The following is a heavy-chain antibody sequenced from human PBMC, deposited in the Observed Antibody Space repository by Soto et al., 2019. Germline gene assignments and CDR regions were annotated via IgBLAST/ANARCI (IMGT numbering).Heavy chain of an antibody. D-gene: IGHD3-10*01. CDR2: VGNYNGNT. CDR1: GYTFSSSG. V-gene: IGHV1-18*01. J-gene: IGHJ4*02. Sequence: ASVKVSCKASGYTFSSSGISWVRQAPGQGLEWMGWVGNYNGNTNYAQMFQGRVTMTTDTSTSTAYMELRSLRFDDTAVYYCARGSWFDDYWGQGTLVTVSS. CDR3: ARGSWFDDY.